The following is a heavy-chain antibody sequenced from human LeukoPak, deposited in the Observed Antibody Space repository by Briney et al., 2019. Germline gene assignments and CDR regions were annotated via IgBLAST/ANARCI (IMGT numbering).Heavy chain of an antibody. CDR1: GFILPHQA. CDR3: AKVIRDRELSHDY. J-gene: IGHJ4*02. D-gene: IGHD3-10*01. Sequence: GGTPGLLRAASGFILPHQAMLWVRQAPARALEEVSSIHYNGYSTVCADAVEGRFTIPRDNSQHTLYRQVKSVILGHRAVSRCAKVIRDRELSHDYWGQGALVTVSS. CDR2: IHYNGYST. V-gene: IGHV3-23*01.